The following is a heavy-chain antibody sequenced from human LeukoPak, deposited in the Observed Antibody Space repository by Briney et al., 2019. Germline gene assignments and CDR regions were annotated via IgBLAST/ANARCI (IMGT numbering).Heavy chain of an antibody. J-gene: IGHJ4*02. CDR1: GFSFSSYA. V-gene: IGHV3-30*18. D-gene: IGHD5-18*01. Sequence: PGGSLRLSCAASGFSFSSYAMRWVRQAPGKGLEWVAGISYDGCNKYYADSVKGRCTISRDNSKNTLYLQMNSLRAEDTAVYYCAKDKSGGYSYGGFDYWGQGTLVTVSS. CDR2: ISYDGCNK. CDR3: AKDKSGGYSYGGFDY.